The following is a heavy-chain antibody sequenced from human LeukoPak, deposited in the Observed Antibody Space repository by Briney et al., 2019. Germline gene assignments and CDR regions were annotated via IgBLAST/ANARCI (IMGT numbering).Heavy chain of an antibody. CDR1: GHTFTGYY. J-gene: IGHJ6*02. CDR2: INPNSGGT. V-gene: IGHV1-2*02. Sequence: ASVKVSCKASGHTFTGYYMHWVRQAPGQGLEWMGWINPNSGGTNYAQKFQGRVTMTRDTSISTAYMELSRLRSDDTAVYYCARDFPKDYYYGLDVWGQGTTVTVSS. CDR3: ARDFPKDYYYGLDV.